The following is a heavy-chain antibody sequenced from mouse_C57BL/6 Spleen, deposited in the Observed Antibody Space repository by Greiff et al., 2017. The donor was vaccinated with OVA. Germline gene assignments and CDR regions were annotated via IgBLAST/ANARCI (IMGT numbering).Heavy chain of an antibody. CDR2: ISSGSSNI. J-gene: IGHJ4*01. CDR1: GFTFSDYG. Sequence: EVQGVESGGGLVKPGGSLKLSCAASGFTFSDYGMHWVRQAPEKGLEWVAYISSGSSNIYYAETVKGRVTISTDNAKNTLFLQMTSLGSEDTAMYYCGREGLYYYAMDYWGQGTSVTVSS. V-gene: IGHV5-17*01. CDR3: GREGLYYYAMDY. D-gene: IGHD1-1*01.